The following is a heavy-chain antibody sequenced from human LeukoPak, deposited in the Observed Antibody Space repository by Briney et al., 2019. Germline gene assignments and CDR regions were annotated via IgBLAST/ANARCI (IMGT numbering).Heavy chain of an antibody. CDR1: GFTFSTYA. CDR2: ISGSGGST. Sequence: GGSLRLSCAASGFTFSTYAMSWVRQAPGKGREWVSAISGSGGSTYYADSVKGRFTISRDNSKNTLYLQMNSLRAEDTAVYYCAKETRYSSTIGYWGQGTLVTVSS. CDR3: AKETRYSSTIGY. D-gene: IGHD6-13*01. J-gene: IGHJ4*02. V-gene: IGHV3-23*01.